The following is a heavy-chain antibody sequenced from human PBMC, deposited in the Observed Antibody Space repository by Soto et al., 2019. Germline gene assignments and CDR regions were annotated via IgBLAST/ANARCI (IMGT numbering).Heavy chain of an antibody. V-gene: IGHV3-11*01. CDR1: GFTLNDFS. Sequence: GGSLRLSCAASGFTLNDFSFSWIRQAPGQGLEWVSYISNSDSTIYYTDSVKGRFTISRDSAKNSLYLQMNSLRAEDTAVYYCARGTGWSRVYYFDYWGQGTLLTVSS. CDR3: ARGTGWSRVYYFDY. J-gene: IGHJ4*02. D-gene: IGHD2-15*01. CDR2: ISNSDSTI.